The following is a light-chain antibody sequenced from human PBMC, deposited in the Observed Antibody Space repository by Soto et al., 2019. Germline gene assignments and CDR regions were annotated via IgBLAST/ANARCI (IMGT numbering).Light chain of an antibody. J-gene: IGKJ2*01. CDR1: QSVSSN. CDR3: QQYKPWPPMNT. V-gene: IGKV3-15*01. CDR2: GAS. Sequence: EIVMTQSPATLAASPGERATLSCTASQSVSSNLAWYQQKPGQAPRLLIYGASIRATGIPARFSGSGSEPEFTLTISSLQSEDVAVYYRQQYKPWPPMNTFGEGAKLEIK.